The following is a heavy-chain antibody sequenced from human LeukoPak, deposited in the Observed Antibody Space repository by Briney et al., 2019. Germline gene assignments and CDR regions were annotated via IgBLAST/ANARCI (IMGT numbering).Heavy chain of an antibody. CDR3: AKGKVVPATIYDY. CDR2: FSGGDGST. Sequence: PGGSLRLSCAASGFTFSSYSMNWVRQAPGKGLEWVSGFSGGDGSTSYADSVKGRFTISRDNSKNTLYLQMNSLRAEDTAVYYCAKGKVVPATIYDYWGQGTLVTVSS. CDR1: GFTFSSYS. J-gene: IGHJ4*02. V-gene: IGHV3-23*01. D-gene: IGHD2-2*02.